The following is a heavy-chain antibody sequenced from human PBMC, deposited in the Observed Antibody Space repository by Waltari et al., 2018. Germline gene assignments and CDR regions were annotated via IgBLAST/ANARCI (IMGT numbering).Heavy chain of an antibody. J-gene: IGHJ6*02. CDR1: GGTFSTYA. Sequence: QVQLVHSGAEVKKPGSSVKVSCKASGGTFSTYAINWVRQAPGQGLEWMGRIIPTLGVPIYAQRFQGRVTITADKSTSTAYMELSSLRPEDTAVYYCAGSGDGYTPSTYYYNGMDVWGQGTTVTVSS. D-gene: IGHD5-12*01. CDR2: IIPTLGVP. CDR3: AGSGDGYTPSTYYYNGMDV. V-gene: IGHV1-69*04.